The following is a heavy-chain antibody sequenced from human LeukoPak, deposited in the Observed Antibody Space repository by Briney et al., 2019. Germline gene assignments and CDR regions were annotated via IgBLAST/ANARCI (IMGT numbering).Heavy chain of an antibody. CDR3: AKVREDIVVVVAATLGGGYFDY. CDR1: EFTFSSYS. V-gene: IGHV3-48*01. J-gene: IGHJ4*02. Sequence: PGGSLRLSCAASEFTFSSYSMNWVRQAPGKGLEWVSYISSSSSTIYYADSVKGRFTISRDNSKNTLYLQMNSLRAEDTAVYYCAKVREDIVVVVAATLGGGYFDYWGQGTLVTVSS. D-gene: IGHD2-15*01. CDR2: ISSSSSTI.